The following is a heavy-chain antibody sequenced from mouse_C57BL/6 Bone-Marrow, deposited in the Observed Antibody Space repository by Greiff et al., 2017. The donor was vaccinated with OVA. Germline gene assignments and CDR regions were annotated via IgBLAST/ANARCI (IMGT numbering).Heavy chain of an antibody. D-gene: IGHD1-1*01. V-gene: IGHV1-26*01. Sequence: EVQLQQSGPELVKPGASVKISCKASGYTFTDYYMNWVKQSHGKSLEWIGDINPNNGGTRYNQKFKGKATLTVDKSSSTAYMELRSLTSEDSAVYYFARYLYGIWFAYWGQGTLVTVSA. CDR1: GYTFTDYY. CDR3: ARYLYGIWFAY. CDR2: INPNNGGT. J-gene: IGHJ3*01.